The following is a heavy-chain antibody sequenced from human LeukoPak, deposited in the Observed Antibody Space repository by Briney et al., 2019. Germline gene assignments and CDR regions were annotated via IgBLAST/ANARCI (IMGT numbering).Heavy chain of an antibody. CDR2: ISYDGSNK. CDR1: GFTFSSYA. Sequence: GGSLRLSCAASGFTFSSYAMHWVRQAPGKGLEGVAVISYDGSNKYYADSVKGRVTISRDNSKNTLYLQMNSLRAGDTAVYFCARAEYSSRWYGTGDYWGQGTLVTVSS. V-gene: IGHV3-30*04. J-gene: IGHJ4*02. CDR3: ARAEYSSRWYGTGDY. D-gene: IGHD6-19*01.